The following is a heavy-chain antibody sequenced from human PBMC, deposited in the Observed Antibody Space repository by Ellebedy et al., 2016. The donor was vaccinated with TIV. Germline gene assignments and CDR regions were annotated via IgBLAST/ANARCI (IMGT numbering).Heavy chain of an antibody. CDR3: AKNQGSGSPYYYALDV. Sequence: PGGSLRLSCVVSGFTFSAHSMTWVRQAPGKGLEWVSVVSASGRATFYANSVKGRFTISRDNSKDTLDLQMNSLRIEDAAVYYCAKNQGSGSPYYYALDVWGQGTTVTVSS. V-gene: IGHV3-23*01. D-gene: IGHD3-10*01. CDR2: VSASGRAT. CDR1: GFTFSAHS. J-gene: IGHJ6*02.